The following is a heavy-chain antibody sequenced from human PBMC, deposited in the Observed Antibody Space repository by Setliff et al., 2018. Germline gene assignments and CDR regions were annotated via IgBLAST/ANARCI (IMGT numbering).Heavy chain of an antibody. CDR2: ISHSGSA. CDR3: ASPRRDDLDSPFDAFDI. V-gene: IGHV4-34*01. J-gene: IGHJ3*02. D-gene: IGHD3-3*01. CDR1: GGSFSTYF. Sequence: LSLTCAVYGGSFSTYFWSWIRQPPGKGLEWIGEISHSGSANYNPSLKSRVTMSVDTSKNQFSLNLNSVTAADTAVYYCASPRRDDLDSPFDAFDIWGQGAMVTVSS.